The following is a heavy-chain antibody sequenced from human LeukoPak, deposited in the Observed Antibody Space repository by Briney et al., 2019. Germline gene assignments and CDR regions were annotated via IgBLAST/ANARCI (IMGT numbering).Heavy chain of an antibody. CDR2: IGGDGGST. J-gene: IGHJ6*02. CDR1: GFTFDDYA. D-gene: IGHD5-12*01. CDR3: AKERTGYNGIDV. V-gene: IGHV3-43*02. Sequence: PGGSLRLSCAASGFTFDDYAMHWDRQAPGKGLEWVSLIGGDGGSTYYADSVKGRFTISRDNSKNSLYLQMNSLRTEDTALYYCAKERTGYNGIDVWGQGTTVTVSS.